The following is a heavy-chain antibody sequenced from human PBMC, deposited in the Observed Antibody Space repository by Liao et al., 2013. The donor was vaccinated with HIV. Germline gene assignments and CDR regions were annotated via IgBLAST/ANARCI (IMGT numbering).Heavy chain of an antibody. V-gene: IGHV4-34*01. CDR1: GGSFSGYY. CDR3: ARVQWEPAPNWYSDL. D-gene: IGHD1-26*01. Sequence: QVQLQQWGAGLLKPSETLSLTCAVYGGSFSGYYWSWIRQPPGKGLEWIGEINHSGSTNYNPSLKSRVTISVDTSKNHFSLKLSSVTAADTAVYYCARVQWEPAPNWYSDLWAVAPWSPSPQ. J-gene: IGHJ2*01. CDR2: INHSGST.